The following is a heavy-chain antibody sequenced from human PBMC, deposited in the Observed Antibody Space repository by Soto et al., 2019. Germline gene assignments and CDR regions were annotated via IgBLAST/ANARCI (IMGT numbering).Heavy chain of an antibody. CDR1: GFTFSSYA. D-gene: IGHD3-16*01. V-gene: IGHV3-23*01. Sequence: EVQLLESGGDVVRPGGSLRLSCAASGFTFSSYAMGWVRQAPGKGLEWVAGVSRAGTYTFYADSVRGRFSISRDNSRDTVDLYMNALRVDDMAVYFCVKYTVTEDLGESWGQGTLVSVSS. J-gene: IGHJ5*02. CDR3: VKYTVTEDLGES. CDR2: VSRAGTYT.